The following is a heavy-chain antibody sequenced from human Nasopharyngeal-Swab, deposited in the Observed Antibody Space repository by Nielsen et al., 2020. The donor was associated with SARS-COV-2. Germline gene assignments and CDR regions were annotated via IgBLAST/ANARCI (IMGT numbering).Heavy chain of an antibody. J-gene: IGHJ6*02. CDR3: AREGQIFGVVDYYYYGLDV. CDR2: ISGSGGST. D-gene: IGHD3-3*01. Sequence: GESLKISCAASGFTFSSYAMSWVRQAPGKGLEWVSAISGSGGSTYYADSVKGRFTISRDNSKNTLYLQMNSLRTEDTAVYYCAREGQIFGVVDYYYYGLDVWGQGTTVTVSS. V-gene: IGHV3-23*01. CDR1: GFTFSSYA.